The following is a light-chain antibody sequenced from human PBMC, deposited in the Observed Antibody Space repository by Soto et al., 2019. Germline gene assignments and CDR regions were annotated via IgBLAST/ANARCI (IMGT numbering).Light chain of an antibody. J-gene: IGLJ2*01. CDR3: AAWDDSLNGVV. CDR2: SNN. V-gene: IGLV1-44*01. CDR1: SSNIGDNT. Sequence: QSVLTQPPSASGTPGQRVTISCSGSSSNIGDNTVNWYQQLPGTAPKLLIHSNNERPSGVPDRFSGSKSGTLASLAISGLQSEDEADYYCAAWDDSLNGVVFGGGTKLTVL.